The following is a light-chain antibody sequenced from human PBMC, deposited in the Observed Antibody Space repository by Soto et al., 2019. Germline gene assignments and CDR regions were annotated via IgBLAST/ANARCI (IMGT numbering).Light chain of an antibody. J-gene: IGLJ3*02. CDR1: SSDVGGYNY. CDR3: SSYTSSSTRV. Sequence: QSVLTQPASVSGSPGQSITISCTGTSSDVGGYNYVSWYQQHPGKAPKLMIYEVSNRPFGVSNRFSGSKSGNTAPLTISGLQAEDEADYYCSSYTSSSTRVFGGGTKLTVL. CDR2: EVS. V-gene: IGLV2-14*01.